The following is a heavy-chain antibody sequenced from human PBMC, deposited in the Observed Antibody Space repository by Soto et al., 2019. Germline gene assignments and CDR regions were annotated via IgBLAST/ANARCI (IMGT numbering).Heavy chain of an antibody. D-gene: IGHD6-19*01. Sequence: GASVKVSCKASVYTFTSYGIRWVRQAPGQGLEWMGIISPSGGSASYAQKFQGRLTMTRDTSTSTVYMELSSLRSEDSAVYYCARAGTLSPLDIWGQGTMVTVS. J-gene: IGHJ3*02. CDR3: ARAGTLSPLDI. CDR2: ISPSGGSA. V-gene: IGHV1-46*01. CDR1: VYTFTSYG.